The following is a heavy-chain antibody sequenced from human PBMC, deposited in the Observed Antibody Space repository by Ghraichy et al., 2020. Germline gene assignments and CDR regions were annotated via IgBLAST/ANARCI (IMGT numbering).Heavy chain of an antibody. D-gene: IGHD1-20*01. Sequence: GESLNISCGASGFYVSDSYMSWVRQAPGKGLEWVSVIYMDDSAFYADSVKGRFIISRDNSKNTLYLEMNSLRAEDTAVYYCARIGPYNWNFDYWGQGALVTVSS. CDR3: ARIGPYNWNFDY. CDR1: GFYVSDSY. CDR2: IYMDDSA. J-gene: IGHJ4*02. V-gene: IGHV3-66*01.